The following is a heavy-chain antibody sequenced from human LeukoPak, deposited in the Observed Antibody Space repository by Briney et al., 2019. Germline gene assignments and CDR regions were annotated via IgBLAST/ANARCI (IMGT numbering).Heavy chain of an antibody. J-gene: IGHJ4*01. CDR3: ARPGYRSRYFDY. D-gene: IGHD6-19*01. Sequence: GESLKISCKGSGSSFTNYWIGWVRQMPGRGLEWMGSINPGDSETMYSPSFQGQVTISADKSISTAYLQWSSLKASDTAMYYCARPGYRSRYFDYWGHGALVTVSS. CDR1: GSSFTNYW. V-gene: IGHV5-51*01. CDR2: INPGDSET.